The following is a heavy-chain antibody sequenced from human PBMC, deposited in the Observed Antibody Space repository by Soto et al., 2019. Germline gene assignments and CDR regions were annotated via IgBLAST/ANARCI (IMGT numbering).Heavy chain of an antibody. CDR3: ATISSSRTHY. CDR1: GGSISSYY. CDR2: IYYSGST. V-gene: IGHV4-59*08. Sequence: SETLSLTCTVSGGSISSYYWSWIRQPPGKGLEWIGYIYYSGSTNYNPSLKSRVTISVDTSKNQFSLKLSSVTAADTAVYYCATISSSRTHYWGQGTLVTVSS. D-gene: IGHD6-13*01. J-gene: IGHJ4*02.